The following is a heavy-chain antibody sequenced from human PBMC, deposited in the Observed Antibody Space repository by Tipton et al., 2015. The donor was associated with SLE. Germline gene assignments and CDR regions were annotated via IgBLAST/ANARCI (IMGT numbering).Heavy chain of an antibody. Sequence: SLRLSCAASGFTFSNYAMHWVRQAPGKGLEWVAVISYDGSNKYYADSVKGRFTFSGDNSKNTLYLQMNSLRAEDTAVYYCARDGHDSGSFGAFDIWGQGTMVTVSS. D-gene: IGHD3-10*01. CDR1: GFTFSNYA. CDR2: ISYDGSNK. J-gene: IGHJ3*02. CDR3: ARDGHDSGSFGAFDI. V-gene: IGHV3-30-3*01.